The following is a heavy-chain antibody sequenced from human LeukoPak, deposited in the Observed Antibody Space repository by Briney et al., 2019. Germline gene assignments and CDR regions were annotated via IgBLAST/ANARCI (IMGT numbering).Heavy chain of an antibody. CDR1: GFTFSSYS. CDR3: ARAGYSSGRYEDYFDY. J-gene: IGHJ4*02. D-gene: IGHD6-19*01. V-gene: IGHV3-21*01. Sequence: GGSLRLPCAASGFTFSSYSMNWVRQTPGKGLEWVSSISSSSSYIYYADSVKGRFTISRDNAKNSLYLQMNSLRAEDTAVYYCARAGYSSGRYEDYFDYWGQGTLVTVSS. CDR2: ISSSSSYI.